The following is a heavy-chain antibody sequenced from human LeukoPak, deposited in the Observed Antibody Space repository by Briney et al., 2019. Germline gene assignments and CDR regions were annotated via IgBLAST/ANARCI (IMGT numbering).Heavy chain of an antibody. CDR1: GGSISSSSYY. Sequence: SETLSLTCTVSGGSISSSSYYWGWIRQSPGKGLEWIGEINHSGNTNYNPSLKSRITMSVDTSKNQFSLKLGSVTAADTAVFYCARHKTRTRAFDIWGQGTMVTVSS. J-gene: IGHJ3*02. CDR3: ARHKTRTRAFDI. CDR2: INHSGNT. D-gene: IGHD1-14*01. V-gene: IGHV4-39*01.